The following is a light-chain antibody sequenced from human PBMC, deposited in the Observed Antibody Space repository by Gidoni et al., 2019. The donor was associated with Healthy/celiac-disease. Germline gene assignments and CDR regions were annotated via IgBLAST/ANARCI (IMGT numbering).Light chain of an antibody. J-gene: IGKJ2*04. CDR1: QSIRSY. Sequence: DIQTTQTPSSLSASVGDRVTITCRASQSIRSYLNWYQQKPGKAPKLLIYAASSLQSGVPSRFSGSGSGTDFTLTISSLQPEDFSTYYCQQSYSTPRSFGQGTKLEIK. CDR2: AAS. CDR3: QQSYSTPRS. V-gene: IGKV1-39*01.